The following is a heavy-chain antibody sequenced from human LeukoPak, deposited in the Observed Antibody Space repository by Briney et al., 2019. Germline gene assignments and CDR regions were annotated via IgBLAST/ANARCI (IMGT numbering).Heavy chain of an antibody. CDR3: AKVVWDSSGSYGMDV. D-gene: IGHD3-22*01. CDR2: ISGSGGST. Sequence: PGGSLRLSCAASEFDFSSHAMTWVRQAPGKGLEWVSAISGSGGSTYYADSVKGRFTISRDNSKNTLYLQMNSLRAEDTAVYYCAKVVWDSSGSYGMDVWGQGTTVTVSS. J-gene: IGHJ6*02. V-gene: IGHV3-23*01. CDR1: EFDFSSHA.